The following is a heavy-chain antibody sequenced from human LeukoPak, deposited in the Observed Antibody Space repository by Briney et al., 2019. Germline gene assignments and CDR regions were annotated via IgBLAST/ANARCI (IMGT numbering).Heavy chain of an antibody. CDR1: GGSISSNY. D-gene: IGHD7-27*01. CDR3: ARDVWGLGPFEY. Sequence: SETLSLTCTVSGGSISSNYWSWIRQPPGKGLEWIGYIYYSGSTNYNLSLRSRVTISVDTSKNQFSLKLTSVTAADTAVYYCARDVWGLGPFEYWGQGKLATVSS. CDR2: IYYSGST. V-gene: IGHV4-59*01. J-gene: IGHJ4*02.